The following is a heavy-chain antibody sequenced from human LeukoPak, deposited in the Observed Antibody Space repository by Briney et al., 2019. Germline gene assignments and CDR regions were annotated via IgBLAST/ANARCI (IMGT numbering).Heavy chain of an antibody. Sequence: PSETLSLTCTVSGGSISSGGYYWSWIRQHPGKGLEWIGYVFYSGSTYYNPSLKSRVTISVDTSKNQFSLKLSSVTAADTAVYYCAREYDSSGPFGYWGQGTLVTVSS. CDR2: VFYSGST. V-gene: IGHV4-31*03. J-gene: IGHJ4*02. CDR1: GGSISSGGYY. CDR3: AREYDSSGPFGY. D-gene: IGHD3-22*01.